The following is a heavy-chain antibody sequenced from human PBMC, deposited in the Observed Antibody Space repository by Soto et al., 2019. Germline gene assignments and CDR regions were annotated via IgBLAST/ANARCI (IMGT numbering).Heavy chain of an antibody. V-gene: IGHV4-61*01. CDR1: GGSVSSGSYY. Sequence: QVQLQESGPGLVKPSETLSLTCTVSGGSVSSGSYYWSWIRQPPGKGLEWIGYIYYSGSTNYNPSLKGRVTLSVDTSKDPFSLKLGSVTAADTAVYYCAGVGRITIFGVVIIPNWFDPWGQGTLVTVSS. CDR3: AGVGRITIFGVVIIPNWFDP. D-gene: IGHD3-3*01. CDR2: IYYSGST. J-gene: IGHJ5*02.